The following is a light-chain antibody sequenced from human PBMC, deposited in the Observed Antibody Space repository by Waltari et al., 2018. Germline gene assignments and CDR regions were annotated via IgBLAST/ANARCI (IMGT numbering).Light chain of an antibody. CDR2: HAS. CDR1: QSISKY. J-gene: IGKJ1*01. CDR3: QHYESLPVT. Sequence: EIVLTQSPGTLSLSPGERATLSCRASQSISKYLAWYQQKPGQAPRLLIYHASSRAAGIPDRFRGSGSGTDFSLTISRREPEDFAGYYCQHYESLPVTFGQGTKVEIK. V-gene: IGKV3-20*01.